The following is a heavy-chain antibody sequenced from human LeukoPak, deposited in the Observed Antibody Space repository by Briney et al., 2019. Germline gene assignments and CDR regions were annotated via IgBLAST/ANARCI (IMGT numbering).Heavy chain of an antibody. Sequence: PGGSLRLSCTVSGFTFSSYEMNWIRQAPGKGLEWVSYISHSGSLKYHADSVKGRFTISRDNSKSTLYLQINSLRAEDTAIYYCAKDDDWLQFHSWGQGTLVTVSS. CDR2: ISHSGSLK. J-gene: IGHJ4*02. D-gene: IGHD5-24*01. CDR1: GFTFSSYE. V-gene: IGHV3-23*01. CDR3: AKDDDWLQFHS.